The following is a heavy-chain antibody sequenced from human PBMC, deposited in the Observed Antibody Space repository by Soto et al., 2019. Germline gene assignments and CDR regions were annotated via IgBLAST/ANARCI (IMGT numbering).Heavy chain of an antibody. Sequence: PGGSLGLSCAASGFIFSNYGMHWVRQAPGKGLEWLAVIWYDGNNKYYADSVKGRFTISRDNSNNTLYMQMTSLRADDTAVYYCARGLHSLFDYWGQGTLVTVSS. D-gene: IGHD2-21*01. J-gene: IGHJ4*02. CDR2: IWYDGNNK. CDR3: ARGLHSLFDY. V-gene: IGHV3-33*01. CDR1: GFIFSNYG.